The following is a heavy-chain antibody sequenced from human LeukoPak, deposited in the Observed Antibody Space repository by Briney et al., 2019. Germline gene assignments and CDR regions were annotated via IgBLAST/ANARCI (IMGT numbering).Heavy chain of an antibody. CDR1: GLTLSTFE. CDR2: ITSSGSSM. V-gene: IGHV3-48*03. CDR3: VRGRGYGYLWNAFDI. Sequence: GGSLRLSCAASGLTLSTFEMNWVRHAPGKGLEWVSYITSSGSSMHYADSVKGRFTISRDNTKNSLYLQMHSLRAEDTAVYYCVRGRGYGYLWNAFDIWGQGTMVTVSS. D-gene: IGHD5-18*01. J-gene: IGHJ3*02.